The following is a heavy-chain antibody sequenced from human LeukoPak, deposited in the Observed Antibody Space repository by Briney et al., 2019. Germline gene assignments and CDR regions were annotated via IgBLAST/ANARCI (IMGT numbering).Heavy chain of an antibody. D-gene: IGHD1-20*01. CDR3: ASPQGYNWILQSPDDAFDI. CDR1: GFTFSSYA. J-gene: IGHJ3*02. CDR2: ISGTGSST. Sequence: GGSLRLSCAASGFTFSSYAMSWVRQAPGKGLEWVSAISGTGSSTYYAAPMKRLFTISSNTSKHTPYLQMTSLRAETTAVYYSASPQGYNWILQSPDDAFDIWGQGTMVSVS. V-gene: IGHV3-23*01.